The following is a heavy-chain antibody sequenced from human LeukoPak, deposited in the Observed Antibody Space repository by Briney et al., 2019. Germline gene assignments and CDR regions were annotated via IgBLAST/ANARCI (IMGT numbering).Heavy chain of an antibody. CDR2: ISYDGSNK. CDR3: AKDWARYDWLNFFDY. D-gene: IGHD3-16*01. Sequence: PGGSLRLSCAASVFIFSSNCMSWVRQAPGKGLEWVAVISYDGSNKYYEDSMKGRFSISRDNSKNTLYLQMHSLRADDTAVYYCAKDWARYDWLNFFDYWGQGTLVTVSS. CDR1: VFIFSSNC. J-gene: IGHJ4*02. V-gene: IGHV3-30*18.